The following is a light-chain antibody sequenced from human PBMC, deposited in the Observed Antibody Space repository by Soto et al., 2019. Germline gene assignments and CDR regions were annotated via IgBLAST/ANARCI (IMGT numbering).Light chain of an antibody. J-gene: IGLJ3*02. CDR2: SND. CDR1: SSNIGTNT. Sequence: QPVLTQPPSASGTPGQRVIISCSGSSSNIGTNTVNWYQQFPGTAPELLIYSNDQRPSGVPDRFSGSKSGTSASLAIGGLQSDDEADYYCAVWDGSLNGWVFGGGTKLTVL. V-gene: IGLV1-44*01. CDR3: AVWDGSLNGWV.